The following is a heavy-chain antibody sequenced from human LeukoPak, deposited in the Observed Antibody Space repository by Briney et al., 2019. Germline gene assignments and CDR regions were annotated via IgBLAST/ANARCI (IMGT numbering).Heavy chain of an antibody. CDR2: IYTSGST. Sequence: SETLSLTCTVSGGSISSYYWSWIRQPAGKGLEWIGRIYTSGSTNYNPSLKSRVTMSVDTSKNQFSLKLSSVTATDTAVYYCARSIGYCSCGSCYPSPTYWYFDLWGRGTLVTVSS. D-gene: IGHD2-15*01. CDR3: ARSIGYCSCGSCYPSPTYWYFDL. CDR1: GGSISSYY. J-gene: IGHJ2*01. V-gene: IGHV4-4*07.